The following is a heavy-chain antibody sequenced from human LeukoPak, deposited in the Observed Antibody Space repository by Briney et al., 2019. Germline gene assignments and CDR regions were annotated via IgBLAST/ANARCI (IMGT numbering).Heavy chain of an antibody. Sequence: SVEVSCKASGGTFSSYAISWVRQAPGQGLEWMGGIIPIFGTANYAQKFQGRVTITTDESTSTAYMELSSLRSEDTAVYYCATYYYGSGSYPPDAFDIWGQGTMVTVPS. V-gene: IGHV1-69*05. CDR3: ATYYYGSGSYPPDAFDI. J-gene: IGHJ3*02. CDR1: GGTFSSYA. D-gene: IGHD3-10*01. CDR2: IIPIFGTA.